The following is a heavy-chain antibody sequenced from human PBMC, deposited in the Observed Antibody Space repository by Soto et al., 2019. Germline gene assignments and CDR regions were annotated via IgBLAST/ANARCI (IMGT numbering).Heavy chain of an antibody. CDR1: GYTFTGYY. CDR3: ARVGSGYSYGYIGY. D-gene: IGHD5-18*01. CDR2: INPNSGGT. J-gene: IGHJ4*02. V-gene: IGHV1-2*04. Sequence: ASVKVSCKASGYTFTGYYMHWVRQAPGQGLEWMGWINPNSGGTNYAQKFQGWVTMTRDTSISTAYMELSRLRSDDTAVYYCARVGSGYSYGYIGYWGQGTLVTVSS.